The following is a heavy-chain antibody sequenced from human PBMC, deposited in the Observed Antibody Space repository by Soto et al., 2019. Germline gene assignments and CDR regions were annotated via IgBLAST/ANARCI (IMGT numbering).Heavy chain of an antibody. D-gene: IGHD6-19*01. Sequence: EVQLLESGGGLVQPGGSLRLSCAASGFSFSIYSMSWLRQAPGKGLEWVSVSNGRGEYTYYAESVEGRFTISRDNSKKTLYLQMDSLRAEDTAVYYCAKDGVAVAAPYSYYLDYWGQGTLVTVSS. CDR1: GFSFSIYS. CDR3: AKDGVAVAAPYSYYLDY. V-gene: IGHV3-23*01. J-gene: IGHJ4*02. CDR2: SNGRGEYT.